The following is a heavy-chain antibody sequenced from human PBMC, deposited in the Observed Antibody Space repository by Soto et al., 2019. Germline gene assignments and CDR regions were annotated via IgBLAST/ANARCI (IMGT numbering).Heavy chain of an antibody. CDR2: INHSGST. V-gene: IGHV4-39*07. J-gene: IGHJ5*02. CDR3: ARGPGRRRRTNDYSNYVTLGRSRVDP. Sequence: SETLSLTCTVSGGSISSSSYYWGWIRQPPGKGLEWIGEINHSGSTNYNPSLKSRVTISVDTSKNQFSLKLSSVTAADTAVYYCARGPGRRRRTNDYSNYVTLGRSRVDPWGQGTLVTVSS. CDR1: GGSISSSSYY. D-gene: IGHD4-4*01.